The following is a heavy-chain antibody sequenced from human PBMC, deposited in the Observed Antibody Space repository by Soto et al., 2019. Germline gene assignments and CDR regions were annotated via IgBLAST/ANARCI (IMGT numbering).Heavy chain of an antibody. Sequence: GGSLRLSCAVSGFTFSNYYIHWVRQAPVKGLEWVSSIRSGRDTFYADSVKGRFSISRDDATSSVSLQMNSLRGEDTAVYFCAREETAWPLAYGLDVWGQGTTVTVSS. CDR1: GFTFSNYY. J-gene: IGHJ6*02. CDR2: IRSGRDT. D-gene: IGHD2-21*02. CDR3: AREETAWPLAYGLDV. V-gene: IGHV3-21*01.